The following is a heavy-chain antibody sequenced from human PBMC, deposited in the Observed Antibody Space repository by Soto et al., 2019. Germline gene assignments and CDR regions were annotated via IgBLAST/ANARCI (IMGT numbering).Heavy chain of an antibody. CDR2: IVVGSGNT. J-gene: IGHJ4*02. D-gene: IGHD3-10*01. CDR3: AAVNIYGSGNADY. V-gene: IGHV1-58*01. Sequence: QMQLVQSGPEVKKPGTSVKVSCKASGFTFTSSAVQWVRQARGQRLEWIGWIVVGSGNTNYAQKFQERVTITRDMSTSTAYMELSSLRSEDTAVYYCAAVNIYGSGNADYWGQGTLVTVSS. CDR1: GFTFTSSA.